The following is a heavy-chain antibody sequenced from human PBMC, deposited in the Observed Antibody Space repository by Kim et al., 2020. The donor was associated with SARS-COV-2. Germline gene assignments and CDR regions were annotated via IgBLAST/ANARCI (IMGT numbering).Heavy chain of an antibody. V-gene: IGHV3-30*04. CDR3: VRVFYSVYSSGLDY. Sequence: GGSLRLSCAASGFTFSSYAMHWVRQAPGKGLEWVADISYDGSNKYYADSVKGRFTISRDNSKNTLYLQMNSLRAEDTVVYYCVRVFYSVYSSGLDYWGQGTLVTVSS. CDR1: GFTFSSYA. D-gene: IGHD6-19*01. J-gene: IGHJ4*02. CDR2: ISYDGSNK.